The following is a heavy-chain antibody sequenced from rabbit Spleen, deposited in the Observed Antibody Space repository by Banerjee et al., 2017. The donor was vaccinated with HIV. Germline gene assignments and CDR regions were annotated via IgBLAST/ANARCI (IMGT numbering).Heavy chain of an antibody. V-gene: IGHV1S45*01. CDR1: GFSFSSGVY. J-gene: IGHJ4*01. CDR3: ARDMADVVGWNFGL. D-gene: IGHD3-1*01. CDR2: IDAGDGDT. Sequence: QEQLEESGGDLVKPEGSLTLTCTASGFSFSSGVYMCWVRQAPGKGLEWIACIDAGDGDTDYANWPKGRFTISKASSTTVTLQLSSLTAADTATYFCARDMADVVGWNFGLWGPGTLVTVS.